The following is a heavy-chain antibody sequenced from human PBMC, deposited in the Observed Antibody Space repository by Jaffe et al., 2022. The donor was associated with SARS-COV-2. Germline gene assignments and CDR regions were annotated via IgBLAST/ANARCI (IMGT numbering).Heavy chain of an antibody. CDR2: IIPIFGTA. D-gene: IGHD3-22*01. V-gene: IGHV1-69*01. J-gene: IGHJ4*02. CDR1: GGTFSSYA. CDR3: ARTAMGYYDSSGYTPYYFDY. Sequence: QVQLVQSGAEVKKPGSSVKVSCKASGGTFSSYAISWVRQAPGQGLEWMGGIIPIFGTANYAQKFQGRVTITADESTSTAYMELSSLRSEDTAVYYCARTAMGYYDSSGYTPYYFDYWGQGTLVTVSS.